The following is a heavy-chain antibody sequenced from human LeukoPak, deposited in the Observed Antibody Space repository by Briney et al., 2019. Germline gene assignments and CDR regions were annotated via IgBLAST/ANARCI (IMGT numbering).Heavy chain of an antibody. CDR2: IFYSGST. Sequence: SETLSLTCTVSGGSISGYYWSWIRQPPGKGLEWIGYIFYSGSTNNNPSLKSRVTTSVDMSKNQFSLKLSSVTAADTAVYYCARLHYDSSGFYYVDYWGQGTLVTVSP. CDR3: ARLHYDSSGFYYVDY. D-gene: IGHD3-22*01. CDR1: GGSISGYY. J-gene: IGHJ4*02. V-gene: IGHV4-59*12.